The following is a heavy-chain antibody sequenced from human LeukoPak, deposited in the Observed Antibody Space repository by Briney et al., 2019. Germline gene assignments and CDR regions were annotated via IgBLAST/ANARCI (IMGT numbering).Heavy chain of an antibody. CDR2: ISSSSSTI. V-gene: IGHV3-48*04. CDR3: ARVFRSSFDY. Sequence: GGSLRLSCAASGFTSSSYSINWVRQAPGKGLEWVSYISSSSSTIYYADPVKGRFTISRDNAKNSLYLQMNSLRAEDTAVYYCARVFRSSFDYWGQGTLVTVSS. CDR1: GFTSSSYS. J-gene: IGHJ4*02.